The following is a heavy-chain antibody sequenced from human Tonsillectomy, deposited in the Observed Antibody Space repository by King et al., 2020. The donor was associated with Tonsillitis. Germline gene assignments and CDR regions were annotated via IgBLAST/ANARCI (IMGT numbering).Heavy chain of an antibody. J-gene: IGHJ2*01. CDR3: AKAQINSFYYDL. CDR2: ISASGGST. Sequence: VQLVESGGGLVQPGGSLRLSCAASGFTFTSFGMSWVRQAPGKGLEWVSHISASGGSTYYVDSVKGRFTISRDNSKNTLYLQMNSLRAEDTAVYYCAKAQINSFYYDLWGRGTLVTVSS. CDR1: GFTFTSFG. D-gene: IGHD3-16*01. V-gene: IGHV3-23*04.